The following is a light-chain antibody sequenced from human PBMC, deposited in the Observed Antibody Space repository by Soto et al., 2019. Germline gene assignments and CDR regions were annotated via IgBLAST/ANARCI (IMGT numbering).Light chain of an antibody. CDR1: QRLSDN. V-gene: IGKV3-15*01. CDR2: RAS. CDR3: QQYSKWPPWT. J-gene: IGKJ1*01. Sequence: EIGMTQSPATLAGSPGETVTLSCRASQRLSDNLAWYQQKPGQAPRLLIFRASTRAPGVPARFSGRGSGTEFTLTISGLQSEDFAVYHCQQYSKWPPWTFGPGTKVEIK.